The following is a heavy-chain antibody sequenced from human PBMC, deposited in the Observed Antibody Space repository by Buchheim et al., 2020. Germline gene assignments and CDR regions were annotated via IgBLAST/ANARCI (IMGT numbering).Heavy chain of an antibody. CDR2: ISGSGFRT. CDR1: GFTFTNYA. CDR3: AKDILGMWYYFDY. Sequence: EVQLLESGGGLVQPGGSLRLSCAASGFTFTNYAMSWVRQAPGKGLEWVSGISGSGFRTYYADSVKGRFTISRDNPKNTYLQMNSLRAEDTAIYYCAKDILGMWYYFDYWGQGAL. V-gene: IGHV3-23*01. J-gene: IGHJ4*02. D-gene: IGHD2-21*01.